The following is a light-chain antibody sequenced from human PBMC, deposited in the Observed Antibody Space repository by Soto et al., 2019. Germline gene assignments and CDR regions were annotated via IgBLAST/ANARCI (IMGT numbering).Light chain of an antibody. CDR3: AAWDDSSREV. Sequence: QSVLTQPPSASGTPGQRVTISCSGSTSNIGSNYVYWYQQLPGSAPKLLIYINSQRPSGVPDRFSGSKSGTSASLAISGLRSEDEADYYCAAWDDSSREVFGTGTKVTVL. J-gene: IGLJ1*01. CDR1: TSNIGSNY. CDR2: INS. V-gene: IGLV1-47*01.